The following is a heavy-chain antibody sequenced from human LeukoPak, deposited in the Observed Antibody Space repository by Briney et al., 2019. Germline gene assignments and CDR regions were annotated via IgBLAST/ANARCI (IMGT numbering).Heavy chain of an antibody. CDR3: ARLTGYSSESWFDP. CDR1: GGSISSGGYS. J-gene: IGHJ5*02. CDR2: IYYSGST. D-gene: IGHD3-9*01. Sequence: SETLSLTCAVSGGSISSGGYSWGWIRQPPGKGLEWIGYIYYSGSTNYKSSLKNRVTISVDTSKNQFSLKLSSVTAADTAVYYCARLTGYSSESWFDPWGQGTLVTVSS. V-gene: IGHV4-61*08.